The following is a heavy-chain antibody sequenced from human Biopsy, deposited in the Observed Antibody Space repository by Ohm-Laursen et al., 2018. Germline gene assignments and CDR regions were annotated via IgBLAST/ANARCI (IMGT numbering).Heavy chain of an antibody. D-gene: IGHD3-3*01. J-gene: IGHJ4*02. Sequence: SVKVSCKASGGPSSNYAFSWVRQAPGQGLEWVGRIVPILGHLNYAQRFQGRVSITADKFTTYVYMELSRLTSGDTAVYYCAADADGYYTEFDYWGPGTLVTVSS. CDR3: AADADGYYTEFDY. V-gene: IGHV1-69*04. CDR1: GGPSSNYA. CDR2: IVPILGHL.